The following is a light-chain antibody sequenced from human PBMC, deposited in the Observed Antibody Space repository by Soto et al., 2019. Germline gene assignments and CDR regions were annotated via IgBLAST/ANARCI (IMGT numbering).Light chain of an antibody. CDR3: VPGTHWPWT. CDR1: QGLVYSDGNTF. CDR2: QVS. V-gene: IGKV2-30*01. Sequence: DVVMTQSPLSLPVTLGQPASISCRSSQGLVYSDGNTFLNWFQQRPGQSPRRLIYQVSNRDSGGPDSFRGSGSGAYFPVKIRWVEAEDVGVYYCVPGTHWPWTFGQGTKVEIK. J-gene: IGKJ1*01.